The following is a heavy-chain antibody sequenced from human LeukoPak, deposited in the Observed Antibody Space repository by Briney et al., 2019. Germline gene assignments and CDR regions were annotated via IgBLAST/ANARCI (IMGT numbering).Heavy chain of an antibody. CDR3: ASFSGRSGYVDY. CDR1: GYTFTDYY. D-gene: IGHD3-3*01. V-gene: IGHV1-2*02. J-gene: IGHJ4*02. CDR2: INPNRGGT. Sequence: GASVKVSCKASGYTFTDYYINWIRQAPGQGLEWMGWINPNRGGTSYAQNFQGRVTMTRDTSISTAYMELSRLRSDDTAVYYCASFSGRSGYVDYWGQGTLVTVSS.